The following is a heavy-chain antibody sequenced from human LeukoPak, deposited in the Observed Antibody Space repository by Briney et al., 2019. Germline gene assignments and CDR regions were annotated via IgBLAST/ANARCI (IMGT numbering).Heavy chain of an antibody. D-gene: IGHD3-16*01. V-gene: IGHV3-21*01. Sequence: GGSLRLSCAASGFAFNTYSMNWVRQAPGKGLEWVSCITSTSNNKFYADSLGGRFTISRDNAKNSLYLQMNTLRAEDTAIYYCVRGGPVGDAFDVWGQGTVVTVSS. CDR1: GFAFNTYS. J-gene: IGHJ3*01. CDR2: ITSTSNNK. CDR3: VRGGPVGDAFDV.